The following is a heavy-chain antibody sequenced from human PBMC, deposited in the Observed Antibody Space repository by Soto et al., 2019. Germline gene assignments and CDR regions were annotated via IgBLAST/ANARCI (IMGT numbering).Heavy chain of an antibody. CDR2: IIPILGIA. Sequence: QVQLVQSGAEVKKPGSSVKVSCKASGGTFSSYTISWVRQAPGQGLEWMGRIIPILGIANYAQKFQDRVTITADKSTSTAYMELSSLRSEDTAVYYCARTRNYYYYYMDVWGKGTTVTVSS. V-gene: IGHV1-69*02. J-gene: IGHJ6*03. CDR3: ARTRNYYYYYMDV. CDR1: GGTFSSYT.